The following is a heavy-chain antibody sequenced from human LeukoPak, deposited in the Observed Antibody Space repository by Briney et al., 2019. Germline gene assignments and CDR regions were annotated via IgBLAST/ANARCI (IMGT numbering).Heavy chain of an antibody. J-gene: IGHJ4*02. D-gene: IGHD2-15*01. V-gene: IGHV4-59*01. CDR2: IYYSGST. CDR3: ARESSGGRGGIDY. CDR1: GGSISSYY. Sequence: SETLSLTCTVSGGSISSYYWSWIRQPPGKGLEWIGYIYYSGSTNYNPSLKSRVTISVDTSKNQFSLKLSSVTAADTAVYYCARESSGGRGGIDYWGQETLVTVSS.